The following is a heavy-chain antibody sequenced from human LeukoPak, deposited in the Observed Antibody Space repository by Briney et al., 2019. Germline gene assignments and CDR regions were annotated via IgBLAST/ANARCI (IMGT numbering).Heavy chain of an antibody. CDR1: DGSITNYY. CDR3: ARGQGYGLLNALDY. J-gene: IGHJ4*02. Sequence: SETPSLTCTVSDGSITNYYWTWSRQPPGKGLEWIGYIYFTGTANYNPSLKSRVTMSVDTSKNQFSLKLNSVTAADTAVYYCARGQGYGLLNALDYWGQGTLVTVSS. V-gene: IGHV4-59*01. CDR2: IYFTGTA. D-gene: IGHD5-18*01.